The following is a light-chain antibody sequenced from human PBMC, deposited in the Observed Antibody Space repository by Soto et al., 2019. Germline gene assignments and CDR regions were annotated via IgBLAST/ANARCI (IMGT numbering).Light chain of an antibody. V-gene: IGKV3-15*01. CDR1: QSVSTN. CDR3: QKYISPPRT. CDR2: AAS. Sequence: VMTQSPAILSVSPGERATLSCRASQSVSTNVAWYQQIPGQTPRLLIYAASTLQSGVPSRFSGSGSGTDFTLNISSLQAEDVASENCQKYISPPRTFRVGTKVDIK. J-gene: IGKJ4*01.